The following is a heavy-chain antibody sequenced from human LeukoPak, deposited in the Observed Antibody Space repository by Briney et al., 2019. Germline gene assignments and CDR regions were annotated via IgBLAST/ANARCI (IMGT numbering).Heavy chain of an antibody. Sequence: SETLSLTCTVSGGSISSSSYYWGWLRQPPGKGLEWIGSMYYSGSTYSNPSLKSRVAISVDTPKNQFSLKLSSVTAADTAVYYRARHVSGWYRGVDYWGQGTLVTVSS. CDR1: GGSISSSSYY. CDR2: MYYSGST. V-gene: IGHV4-39*01. CDR3: ARHVSGWYRGVDY. J-gene: IGHJ4*02. D-gene: IGHD6-19*01.